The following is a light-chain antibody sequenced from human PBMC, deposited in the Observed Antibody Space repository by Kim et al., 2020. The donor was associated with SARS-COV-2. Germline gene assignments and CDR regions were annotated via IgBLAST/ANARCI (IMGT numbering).Light chain of an antibody. V-gene: IGLV4-69*01. CDR2: LNSDGSH. CDR3: QTWGTGI. CDR1: SGHSSYA. J-gene: IGLJ2*01. Sequence: LGASVKLTCTLSSGHSSYAIAWHQQQPEKGPRYLMKLNSDGSHSKGDGIPDRFSGSSSGAERYLTISSLQSEDEADYYCQTWGTGIFGGGTQLTVL.